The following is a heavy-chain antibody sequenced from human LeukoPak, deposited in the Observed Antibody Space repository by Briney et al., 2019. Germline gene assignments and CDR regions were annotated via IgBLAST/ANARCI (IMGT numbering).Heavy chain of an antibody. CDR2: IHYSGST. V-gene: IGHV4-59*08. D-gene: IGHD5-12*01. CDR3: ARSIFEATINPYYLDY. J-gene: IGHJ4*02. Sequence: PSETLSLTCTVPGGSISSYYWSCIRQPPGEGLEWIGFIHYSGSTNYHPSLKSRVTISLDTAKNQFSLRLSSVTAADTAVYYCARSIFEATINPYYLDYWGQGTLVTVSS. CDR1: GGSISSYY.